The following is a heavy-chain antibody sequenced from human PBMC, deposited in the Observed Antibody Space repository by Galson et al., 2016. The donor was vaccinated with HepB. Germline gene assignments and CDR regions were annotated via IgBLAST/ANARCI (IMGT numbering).Heavy chain of an antibody. D-gene: IGHD3/OR15-3a*01. Sequence: SVKVSCKASGYTFTSYYIHWVRQAPGQGLEWMGIINPSGGSTRHAQKFQGRVTMTRDTSTSTVYMELSSLRSEDTAVYYCARGTGTGGYFDYWGQGTLVTVSS. CDR2: INPSGGST. CDR1: GYTFTSYY. J-gene: IGHJ4*02. CDR3: ARGTGTGGYFDY. V-gene: IGHV1-46*01.